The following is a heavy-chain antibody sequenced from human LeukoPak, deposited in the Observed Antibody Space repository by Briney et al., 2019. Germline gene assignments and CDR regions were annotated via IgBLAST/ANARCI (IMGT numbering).Heavy chain of an antibody. CDR3: ARGGQGDGYSADEAFDI. Sequence: QTLSLTCAISGDSVSSNSSWNWIRQSPSRGLEWLGRTYYKSKWYNDYVVSVKSRININPDTSKNQFSLQLNSVTPEDTAVYYCARGGQGDGYSADEAFDIWGQGTMVTVS. V-gene: IGHV6-1*01. J-gene: IGHJ3*02. D-gene: IGHD5-18*01. CDR1: GDSVSSNSS. CDR2: TYYKSKWYN.